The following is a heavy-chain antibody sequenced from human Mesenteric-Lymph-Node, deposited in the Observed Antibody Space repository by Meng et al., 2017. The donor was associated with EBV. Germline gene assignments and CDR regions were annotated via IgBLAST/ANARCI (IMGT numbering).Heavy chain of an antibody. J-gene: IGHJ4*02. CDR2: IKSDGSST. D-gene: IGHD3-16*01. V-gene: IGHV3-74*02. Sequence: VQLGQAGAQVKKPGASVKVSCMASGYTFSSYWMHWVRQAPGKGLVWVSRIKSDGSSTNYADSVKGRFTISRDNAKNTLYLQMNSLRAEDMAVYYCVRGGGYYFDYWGQGTLVTVSS. CDR1: GYTFSSYW. CDR3: VRGGGYYFDY.